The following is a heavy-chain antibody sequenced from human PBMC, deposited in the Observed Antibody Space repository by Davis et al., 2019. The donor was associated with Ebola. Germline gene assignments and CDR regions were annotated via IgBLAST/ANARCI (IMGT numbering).Heavy chain of an antibody. CDR1: GYSFTSYW. D-gene: IGHD1-26*01. CDR2: IDPSDSYT. Sequence: GESLKISCKGSGYSFTSYWISWVRQMPGKGLEWMGRIDPSDSYTNYSPSFQGHVTISADKSISTAYLQWSSLKASDTAMYYCARHRTAGGATGTDFDYWGQGTLVTVS. J-gene: IGHJ4*02. V-gene: IGHV5-10-1*01. CDR3: ARHRTAGGATGTDFDY.